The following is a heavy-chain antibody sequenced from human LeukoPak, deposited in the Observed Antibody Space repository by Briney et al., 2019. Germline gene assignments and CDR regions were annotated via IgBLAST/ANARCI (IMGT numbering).Heavy chain of an antibody. CDR1: GFIFTNYA. D-gene: IGHD2-2*01. Sequence: GGSLRLSCAAAGFIFTNYAMSWVRQPAGKVLGWVSAISSSGGYTYYADSMKGRFTISRDNSKNTLYLQMNSVRAEDMAVYYCAKPLKPKPECGSTTCAFDYWGQGTLLTVSS. CDR2: ISSSGGYT. CDR3: AKPLKPKPECGSTTCAFDY. J-gene: IGHJ4*02. V-gene: IGHV3-23*01.